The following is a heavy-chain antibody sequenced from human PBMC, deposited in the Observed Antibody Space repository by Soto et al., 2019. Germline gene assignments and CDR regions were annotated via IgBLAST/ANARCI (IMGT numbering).Heavy chain of an antibody. J-gene: IGHJ3*02. CDR3: ARGEWLVGSGDAFDI. D-gene: IGHD6-19*01. CDR1: GYTFTSYG. CDR2: IRAYNGNT. V-gene: IGHV1-18*01. Sequence: ASVKVSCKASGYTFTSYGISWVRQAPGQGLEWMGWIRAYNGNTNYAQKLQGRVTMTTDTSTSTAYMELRSLKSDDTALYYGARGEWLVGSGDAFDIWGQVKMVTVSS.